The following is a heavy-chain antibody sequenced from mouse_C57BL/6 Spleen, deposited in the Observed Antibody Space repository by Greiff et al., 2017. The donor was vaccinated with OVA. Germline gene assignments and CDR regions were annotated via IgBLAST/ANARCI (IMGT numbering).Heavy chain of an antibody. V-gene: IGHV1-47*01. CDR3: ARGALGYYYGSSYDYAMDY. CDR2: FHPYNDDT. Sequence: VQLQQSGAELVKPGASVKMSCKASGYTFTTYPIEWMKQNPGKSLEWIGNFHPYNDDTKYNEKFKGKATLTVEKSSSTVYLELRRLTSDDSAVYYCARGALGYYYGSSYDYAMDYWGQGTSVTVSS. CDR1: GYTFTTYP. D-gene: IGHD1-1*01. J-gene: IGHJ4*01.